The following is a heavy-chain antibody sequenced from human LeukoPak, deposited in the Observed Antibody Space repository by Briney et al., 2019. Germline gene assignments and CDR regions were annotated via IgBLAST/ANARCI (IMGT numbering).Heavy chain of an antibody. Sequence: ASVKVSCKASGYTFTGYYMHWVRQAPGQGLEWMGRINPNSGGTNYAQKFQGRVTMTRDTSISTAYMELSRLRSDDTAVYYCARSHRLNYYYYGMDVWGQGTTVTASS. V-gene: IGHV1-2*06. J-gene: IGHJ6*02. CDR3: ARSHRLNYYYYGMDV. CDR1: GYTFTGYY. D-gene: IGHD2-8*01. CDR2: INPNSGGT.